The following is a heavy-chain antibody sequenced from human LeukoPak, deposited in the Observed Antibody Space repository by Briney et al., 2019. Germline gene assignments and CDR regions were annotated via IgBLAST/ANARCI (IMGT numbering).Heavy chain of an antibody. Sequence: SVKVSCKASGFTFTSSAVQWVRQARGQRLEWIGWIVVGSGNTNYAQKFQERVTITRDMSTSTAYMELSSLRSEDTAVYYCAADYSSSWYRPYYYGMDVWGKGTTVTVSS. CDR1: GFTFTSSA. CDR3: AADYSSSWYRPYYYGMDV. CDR2: IVVGSGNT. J-gene: IGHJ6*04. D-gene: IGHD6-13*01. V-gene: IGHV1-58*01.